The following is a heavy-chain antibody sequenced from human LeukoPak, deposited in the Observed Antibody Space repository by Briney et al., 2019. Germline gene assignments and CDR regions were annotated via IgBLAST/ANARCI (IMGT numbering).Heavy chain of an antibody. D-gene: IGHD1-26*01. J-gene: IGHJ4*02. CDR1: GFSFNNNA. V-gene: IGHV3-23*01. CDR2: ITTGGETT. Sequence: PGGSLRLSCTASGFSFNNNAMTWVRQVPAKGLEWVSSITTGGETTYYADSVKGRFTISRNNSKNTLDLQMNSLRAEDTAVYYCAKGGSGGGYFFDYWGQGTLVTVSS. CDR3: AKGGSGGGYFFDY.